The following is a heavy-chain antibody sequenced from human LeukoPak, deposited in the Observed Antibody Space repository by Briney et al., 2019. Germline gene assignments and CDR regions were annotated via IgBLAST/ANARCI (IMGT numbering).Heavy chain of an antibody. V-gene: IGHV3-11*05. CDR2: ISSSTSYT. Sequence: GGSLRLSCAASGXTFSDYYMTWVRQAPGKGLEWVSYISSSTSYTNYADSVKGRFTISRDNAKNSLYLQMNSLRAEDTAVYYCARAPSYGSGSYARPYYFDYWGQGTLVTVSS. J-gene: IGHJ4*02. CDR1: GXTFSDYY. CDR3: ARAPSYGSGSYARPYYFDY. D-gene: IGHD3-10*01.